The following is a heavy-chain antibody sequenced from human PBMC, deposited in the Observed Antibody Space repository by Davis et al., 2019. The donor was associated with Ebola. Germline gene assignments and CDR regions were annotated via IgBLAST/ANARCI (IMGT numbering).Heavy chain of an antibody. D-gene: IGHD2-15*01. CDR1: GFTFSNAW. J-gene: IGHJ4*02. CDR2: IKSKTDGGTT. V-gene: IGHV3-15*01. CDR3: TTLLGYCSGGSCLMKDY. Sequence: GESLKISCAASGFTFSNAWMSWVRQAPGKGLEWVGRIKSKTDGGTTDYAAPVKGRFTISRDDSKNTLYLQMNSLKTEDTAVYYCTTLLGYCSGGSCLMKDYWGQGTLVTVSS.